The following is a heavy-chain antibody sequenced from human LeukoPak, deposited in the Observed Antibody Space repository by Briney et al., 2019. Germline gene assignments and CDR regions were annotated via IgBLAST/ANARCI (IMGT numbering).Heavy chain of an antibody. CDR1: GFTVSSNY. J-gene: IGHJ4*02. CDR2: IYSGGST. CDR3: TKNNGYYYGSSLDY. Sequence: GGSLRLSCAASGFTVSSNYMSWVRQAPGKGLEWVSVIYSGGSTYYADSVKGRFTISRDNSKNTLYLQMNSLKTEDTAVYYCTKNNGYYYGSSLDYWGQGTLVTVSS. V-gene: IGHV3-66*01. D-gene: IGHD3-10*01.